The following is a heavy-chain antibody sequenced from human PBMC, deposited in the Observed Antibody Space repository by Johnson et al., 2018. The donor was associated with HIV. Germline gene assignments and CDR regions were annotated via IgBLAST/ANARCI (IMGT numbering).Heavy chain of an antibody. D-gene: IGHD2-8*02. CDR3: ARDEEVMYAMGAFDI. V-gene: IGHV3-30*04. CDR1: GFTFSSYA. Sequence: QVQLVESGGDLVQPGGSLRLSCTASGFTFSSYAMHWVRQAPGKGLEWVAVISYDGSNKYYADSVKGRFTISRDNSKNTLYLQMNSLRADDTAVYYCARDEEVMYAMGAFDIWGQGTMLTVSS. CDR2: ISYDGSNK. J-gene: IGHJ3*02.